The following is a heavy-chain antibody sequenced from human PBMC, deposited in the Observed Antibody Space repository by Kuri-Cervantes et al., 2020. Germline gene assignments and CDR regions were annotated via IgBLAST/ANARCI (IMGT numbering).Heavy chain of an antibody. CDR2: ISYDGSNK. D-gene: IGHD2/OR15-2a*01. CDR1: GFTFSSYA. Sequence: GESLKISCAASGFTFSSYATHWVRQAPGKGLEWVAVISYDGSNKYYADSVKGRFTISRDNSKNTLYLQMNSLRAEDTAVYYCARGGGFLDYYGMDVWGQGTTVTVSS. J-gene: IGHJ6*02. V-gene: IGHV3-30*14. CDR3: ARGGGFLDYYGMDV.